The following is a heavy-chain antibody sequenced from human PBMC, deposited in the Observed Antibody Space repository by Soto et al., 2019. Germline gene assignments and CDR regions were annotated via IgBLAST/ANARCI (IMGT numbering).Heavy chain of an antibody. CDR3: ARGGLTGMGIYYYYGMDV. D-gene: IGHD1-20*01. CDR1: GFTFSSYE. J-gene: IGHJ6*02. Sequence: PGGSLRLSCAASGFTFSSYEMNWVRQAPGKGLEWVSYISSSGSTIYYADSVKGRFTISRDNAKNSLYLQMNSLRAEDTAVYCCARGGLTGMGIYYYYGMDVWGQGTTVTVSS. CDR2: ISSSGSTI. V-gene: IGHV3-48*03.